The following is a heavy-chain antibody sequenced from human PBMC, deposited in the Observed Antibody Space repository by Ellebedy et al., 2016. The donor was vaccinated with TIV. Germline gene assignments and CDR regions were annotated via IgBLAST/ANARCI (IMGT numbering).Heavy chain of an antibody. Sequence: GESLKISCTASGFTFGDYAMSWFRQAPGKGLEWVGFIRGKAYGGTTEYAASVKGRFTISRDDSKSIAYLQMNSLKTEDTAGYYCTRDQGPYSSGWYTGADAYDIWGQGTMVTVSS. CDR2: IRGKAYGGTT. D-gene: IGHD6-19*01. CDR3: TRDQGPYSSGWYTGADAYDI. CDR1: GFTFGDYA. V-gene: IGHV3-49*03. J-gene: IGHJ3*02.